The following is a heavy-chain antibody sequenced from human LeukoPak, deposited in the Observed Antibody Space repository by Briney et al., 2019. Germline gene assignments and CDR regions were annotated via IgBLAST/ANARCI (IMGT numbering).Heavy chain of an antibody. CDR2: ISGSDTST. Sequence: GGSLRLSCAASGFTFSRYAMSWVRQAPGKGLEWVAGISGSDTSTYYADSVKGRFTISRDNSKNTVYLQMISLRGEDTAVYYCAKDLSTYYDILTGLGYWGQGTLVTVSS. D-gene: IGHD3-9*01. CDR3: AKDLSTYYDILTGLGY. J-gene: IGHJ4*02. V-gene: IGHV3-23*01. CDR1: GFTFSRYA.